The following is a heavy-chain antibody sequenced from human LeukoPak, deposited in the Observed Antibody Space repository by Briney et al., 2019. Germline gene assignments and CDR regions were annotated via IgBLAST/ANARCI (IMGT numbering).Heavy chain of an antibody. CDR3: ARGWDYYDSSGSEYFQH. D-gene: IGHD3-22*01. CDR2: ISSSSSTI. CDR1: GFTFSSYS. Sequence: GGSLRLSCAASGFTFSSYSMNWVRQAPGKGLEWVSYISSSSSTIYYADSVKGRFTISRDNAKSSLYLQMNSLRAEDTAVYYCARGWDYYDSSGSEYFQHWGQGTLVTVSS. V-gene: IGHV3-48*01. J-gene: IGHJ1*01.